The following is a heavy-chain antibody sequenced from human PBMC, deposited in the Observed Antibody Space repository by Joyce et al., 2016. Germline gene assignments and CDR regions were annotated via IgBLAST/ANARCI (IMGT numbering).Heavy chain of an antibody. D-gene: IGHD3-10*01. V-gene: IGHV4-34*01. CDR3: ARARRGIILARGEMGEYLQH. CDR1: GGSLSGYY. J-gene: IGHJ1*01. CDR2: VNDRGTT. Sequence: QVQLQEWGAGLLKPSETLSLTCAVYGGSLSGYYWSWIRQAPGMGLEWLGEVNDRGTTNYNPSLKSRATPSMDTSKNQFSLRLTTVTAADTAVYFCARARRGIILARGEMGEYLQHWGRGTVVIVSS.